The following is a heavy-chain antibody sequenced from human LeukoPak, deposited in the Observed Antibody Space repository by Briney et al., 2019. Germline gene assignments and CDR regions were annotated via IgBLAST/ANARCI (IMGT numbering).Heavy chain of an antibody. V-gene: IGHV4-34*01. Sequence: PSETLSLTRAVYGGSFSGYYWSWVRQPPGKGLEWIGEINHTGSTNYNPSLKSRVTISVDTSKNQFSLKLSSVTAADTAVYYCARAGWYSIDYWGQGTLVTVSS. CDR2: INHTGST. J-gene: IGHJ4*02. CDR3: ARAGWYSIDY. D-gene: IGHD6-19*01. CDR1: GGSFSGYY.